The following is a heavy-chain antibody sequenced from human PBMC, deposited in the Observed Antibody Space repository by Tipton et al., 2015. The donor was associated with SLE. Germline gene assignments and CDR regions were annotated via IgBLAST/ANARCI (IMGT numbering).Heavy chain of an antibody. CDR1: GGTFGSYT. Sequence: QLVQSGAEVKKPGSSVKVSCKASGGTFGSYTISWVRQAPGQGLEWMGRIIPILGIANYAQKFQGRVTITADKSTSTAYMELRSLRSDDTAVYYCARFGASTYYYYYYMDVWGKGTTVTVSS. CDR3: ARFGASTYYYYYYMDV. D-gene: IGHD3-16*01. V-gene: IGHV1-69*09. CDR2: IIPILGIA. J-gene: IGHJ6*03.